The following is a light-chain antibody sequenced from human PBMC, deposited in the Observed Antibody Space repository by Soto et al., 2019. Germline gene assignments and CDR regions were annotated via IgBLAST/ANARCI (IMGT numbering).Light chain of an antibody. Sequence: QSALTQPASVSGSPGQSITISCAGSISDLGGYNYVSWYQQHPGKAPKVLIYEVSNRPSGVSNRFSGSKSGNTASLTISGLQAEDEAEYYFSSYTISNTQIFGGGTKVTVL. V-gene: IGLV2-14*01. CDR2: EVS. CDR1: ISDLGGYNY. J-gene: IGLJ2*01. CDR3: SSYTISNTQI.